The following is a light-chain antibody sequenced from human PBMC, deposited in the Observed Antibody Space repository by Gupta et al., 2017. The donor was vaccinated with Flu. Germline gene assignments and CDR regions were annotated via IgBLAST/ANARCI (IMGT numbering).Light chain of an antibody. CDR1: SSDVGGYNY. J-gene: IGLJ2*01. Sequence: QSALTQPASVSGSPGQPITISCTGTSSDVGGYNYVSWYQQHPGKAPKLMIYEVSNRPSGVSNRFSGSKSGNTASLTISGLQAEDEADYYCSSYTSSRGVFGGGTKLTVL. CDR3: SSYTSSRGV. CDR2: EVS. V-gene: IGLV2-14*01.